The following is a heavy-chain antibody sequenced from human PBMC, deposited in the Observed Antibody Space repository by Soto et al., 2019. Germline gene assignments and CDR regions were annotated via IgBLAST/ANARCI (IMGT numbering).Heavy chain of an antibody. D-gene: IGHD3-10*01. CDR2: IYSGGDT. V-gene: IGHV3-53*01. Sequence: EVQLVESGGTSIQAGGSLRLSCAASGFSVSSDYMSWVRQAPGKGLEWVSLIYSGGDTYYADSVKGRFTISRDISRHTIYLHMTSLRADDTAIYYCTRAGSDPGNFYISNYYAMDVWGRGTTVTVSS. CDR3: TRAGSDPGNFYISNYYAMDV. J-gene: IGHJ6*02. CDR1: GFSVSSDY.